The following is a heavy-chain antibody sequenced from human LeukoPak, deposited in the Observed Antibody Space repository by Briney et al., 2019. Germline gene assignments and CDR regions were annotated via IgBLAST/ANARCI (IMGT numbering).Heavy chain of an antibody. V-gene: IGHV3-23*01. Sequence: QSGGSLRLSCAASGFTFSSYAMSWVRQAPGKGLEWVSAISGSGGSTYYADSVKGRFTISRDNSKNTLHLQMNSLRAEDTAVYYCAKWVGATDWFDPWGQGTLVTVSS. CDR1: GFTFSSYA. CDR3: AKWVGATDWFDP. D-gene: IGHD1-26*01. J-gene: IGHJ5*02. CDR2: ISGSGGST.